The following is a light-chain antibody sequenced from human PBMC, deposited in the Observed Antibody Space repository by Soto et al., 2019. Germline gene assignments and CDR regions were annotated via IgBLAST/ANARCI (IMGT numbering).Light chain of an antibody. Sequence: EILMTQSPATLSVSPGERATLSCRASQSVSSNLAWYQQKPGQAPRLLIYGASTRATGIPARFSGSGSGTDFTLTISRLEPEDFAVYYCQQYGSSPRTFGQGTRLEI. V-gene: IGKV3-15*01. CDR1: QSVSSN. J-gene: IGKJ5*01. CDR2: GAS. CDR3: QQYGSSPRT.